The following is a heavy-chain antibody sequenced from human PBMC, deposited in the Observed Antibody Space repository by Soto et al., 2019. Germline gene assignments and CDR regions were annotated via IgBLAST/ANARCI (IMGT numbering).Heavy chain of an antibody. Sequence: QVQLVQSGTEVKKPGASVKVSCKTSGYTFTSYGITWVRQAPGQGLEWMGWINTYNGDRGYVQKFRGRLTVTADTSTSTAYMELRSLRSDDTAVYYCGRRGLDYWGQGTLVTVSS. CDR3: GRRGLDY. V-gene: IGHV1-18*01. CDR1: GYTFTSYG. CDR2: INTYNGDR. J-gene: IGHJ4*02.